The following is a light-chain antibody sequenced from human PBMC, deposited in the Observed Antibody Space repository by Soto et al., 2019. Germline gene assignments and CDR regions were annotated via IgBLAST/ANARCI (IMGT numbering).Light chain of an antibody. CDR1: SSDVGAYDC. CDR3: SSHTTSDTRV. V-gene: IGLV2-14*03. CDR2: EVS. Sequence: QSVLTQPASVSGSPGQSIAISCTGSSSDVGAYDCVSWYQQHPDKAPRLIMYEVSYRPSGVSNRFSGSKSVNTATLTISGLQAEDEGDYYCSSHTTSDTRVFGTGTKLTVL. J-gene: IGLJ1*01.